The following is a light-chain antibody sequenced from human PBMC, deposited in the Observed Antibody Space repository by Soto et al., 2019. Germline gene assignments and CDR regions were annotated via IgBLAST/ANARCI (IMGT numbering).Light chain of an antibody. CDR1: SSNIGAGYD. CDR3: QSYDSSLSALYV. CDR2: GNS. Sequence: QLVLTQPPSVSGAPGQRITISCTGSSSNIGAGYDVQWYQQLPGTAPKLLIYGNSHRPSGVPDRFSGSKSGTSASLAITGLQTEDEADYYCQSYDSSLSALYVLGTGTKVTVL. V-gene: IGLV1-40*01. J-gene: IGLJ1*01.